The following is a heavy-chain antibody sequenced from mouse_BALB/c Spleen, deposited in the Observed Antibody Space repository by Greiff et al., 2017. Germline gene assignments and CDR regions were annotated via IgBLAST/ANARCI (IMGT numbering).Heavy chain of an antibody. CDR2: INSNGGST. D-gene: IGHD4-1*02. CDR1: GFTFSSYG. Sequence: EVKLLESGGGLVQPGGSLKLSCAASGFTFSSYGMSWVRQTPDKRLELVATINSNGGSTYYPDSVKGRFTISRDNAKNTLYLQMSSLKSEDTAMYYCARINYYYAMDDWGQGTSVTVSS. CDR3: ARINYYYAMDD. V-gene: IGHV5-6-3*01. J-gene: IGHJ4*01.